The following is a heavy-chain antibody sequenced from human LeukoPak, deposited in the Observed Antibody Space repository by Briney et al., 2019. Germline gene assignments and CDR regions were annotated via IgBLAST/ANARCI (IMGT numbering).Heavy chain of an antibody. D-gene: IGHD7-27*01. CDR2: ISGSGDSI. CDR3: ARAWGSADY. V-gene: IGHV3-11*01. Sequence: GGSLRLSCAASKFIFSDYYMSWIRQAPGKGLEWVPYISGSGDSIHYADSVKGRFTISRDNAKNSLYLQMNSLRAEDTAVYYCARAWGSADYWGQGTLVTVSS. J-gene: IGHJ4*02. CDR1: KFIFSDYY.